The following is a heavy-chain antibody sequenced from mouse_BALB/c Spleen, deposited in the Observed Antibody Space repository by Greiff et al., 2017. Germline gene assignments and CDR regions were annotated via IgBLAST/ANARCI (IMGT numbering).Heavy chain of an antibody. Sequence: VQLKESGGGLVQPGGSRKLSCAASGFTFSSFGMHWVRQAPEKGLEWVAYISSGSSTIYYADTVKGRFTISRDNPKNTLFLQMTSLRSEDTAMYYCAAYYRYYYAMDYWGQGTSVTVSS. CDR2: ISSGSSTI. V-gene: IGHV5-17*02. D-gene: IGHD2-14*01. CDR3: AAYYRYYYAMDY. J-gene: IGHJ4*01. CDR1: GFTFSSFG.